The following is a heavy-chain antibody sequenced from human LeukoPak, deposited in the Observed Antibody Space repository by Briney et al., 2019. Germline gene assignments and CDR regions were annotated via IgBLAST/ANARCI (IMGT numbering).Heavy chain of an antibody. D-gene: IGHD6-13*01. CDR1: GFTFSSYA. V-gene: IGHV3-23*01. CDR3: AKDGAGSSWLYYYGMDV. Sequence: GSLRLSCAASGFTFSSYAMSWVRPAPGKGLEWVSAISGSGGSTYYADSVKGRFTISRDNSKNTLYLQMNSLRAEDTAVYYCAKDGAGSSWLYYYGMDVWGQGTTVTVSS. J-gene: IGHJ6*02. CDR2: ISGSGGST.